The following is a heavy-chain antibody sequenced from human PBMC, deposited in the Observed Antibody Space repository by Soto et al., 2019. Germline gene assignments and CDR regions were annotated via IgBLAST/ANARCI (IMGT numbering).Heavy chain of an antibody. D-gene: IGHD3-9*01. CDR3: ARRHLYGILTGFDY. J-gene: IGHJ4*02. CDR2: ISAYNGNT. CDR1: GYTFTSYG. V-gene: IGHV1-18*01. Sequence: EASVKVSCKASGYTFTSYGISWVRQAPGQGLEWMGWISAYNGNTNYAQKLQGRVTMTTDTSTSTAYMELRSLRSDDTAVYYCARRHLYGILTGFDYWGQGTLVTVSS.